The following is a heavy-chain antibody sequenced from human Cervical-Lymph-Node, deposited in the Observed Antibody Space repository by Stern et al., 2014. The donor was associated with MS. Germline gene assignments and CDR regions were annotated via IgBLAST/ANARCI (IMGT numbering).Heavy chain of an antibody. Sequence: QVQLVESGTEVKRPGASVKVSCKASGYTFTYYGITWVRQAPGQGLEWMGWISGYNGNTNYAQKVQGRVTMTTDTSTSTAYMELRGLRSDDTAVYYCARDRQEYHYHYYGMDVWGQGTTVTVSS. V-gene: IGHV1-18*01. CDR3: ARDRQEYHYHYYGMDV. J-gene: IGHJ6*02. CDR1: GYTFTYYG. D-gene: IGHD2/OR15-2a*01. CDR2: ISGYNGNT.